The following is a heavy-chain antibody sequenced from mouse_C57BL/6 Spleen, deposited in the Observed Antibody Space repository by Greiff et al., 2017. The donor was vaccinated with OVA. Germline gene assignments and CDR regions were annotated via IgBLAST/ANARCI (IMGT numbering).Heavy chain of an antibody. J-gene: IGHJ4*01. CDR3: ARSGYYGSHYYAMDY. Sequence: VQLQQSGAELARPGASVKLSCKASGYTFTSYGISWVKQRTGQGLEWIGEIYPRSGNTYYNEKFKGKATLTADKSSSTAYMELRSLTSEDSAVYFCARSGYYGSHYYAMDYWGQGTSVTVSS. D-gene: IGHD1-1*01. CDR2: IYPRSGNT. V-gene: IGHV1-81*01. CDR1: GYTFTSYG.